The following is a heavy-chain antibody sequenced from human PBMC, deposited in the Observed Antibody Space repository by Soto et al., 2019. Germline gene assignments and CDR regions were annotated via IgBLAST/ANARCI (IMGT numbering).Heavy chain of an antibody. CDR1: GFAFSNYA. J-gene: IGHJ4*02. CDR3: AILAGFGVTLPLGD. D-gene: IGHD3-3*01. CDR2: ISGSGGTT. Sequence: PGGSLRLSCAASGFAFSNYAMNWVRQAPGKGLEWVSVISGSGGTTYYTDSVKGRFTISRDNSKNTLDLQMNNLRVEDTALYYCAILAGFGVTLPLGDWGRGTLVTVSS. V-gene: IGHV3-23*01.